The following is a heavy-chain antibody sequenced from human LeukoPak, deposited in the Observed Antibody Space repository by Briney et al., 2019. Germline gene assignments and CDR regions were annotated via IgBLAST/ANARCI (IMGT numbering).Heavy chain of an antibody. CDR1: GFTVSSDY. J-gene: IGHJ5*02. CDR2: ISGSGGST. CDR3: AKDIAAAGVNWFDP. V-gene: IGHV3-23*01. Sequence: GGSLRLSCAASGFTVSSDYMSWVRQAPGKGLEWVSAISGSGGSTYYADSVKGRFTISRDNSKNTLYLQMNSLRAEDTAVYYCAKDIAAAGVNWFDPWGQGTLVTVSS. D-gene: IGHD6-13*01.